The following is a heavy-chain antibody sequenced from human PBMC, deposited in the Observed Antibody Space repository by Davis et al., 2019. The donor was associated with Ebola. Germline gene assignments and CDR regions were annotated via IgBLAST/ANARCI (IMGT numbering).Heavy chain of an antibody. V-gene: IGHV4-4*02. CDR3: ARSEINYGDHGEYFQN. Sequence: MPSETLSLTCAVSGGSITHNNWWSWVRQSPGKGLEWIGEIYRIGGTNYNPSLKSRVTISVDKSKKKFYLNLKSVTAADTAVYYCARSEINYGDHGEYFQNWGQGTLVRVSS. J-gene: IGHJ1*01. CDR2: IYRIGGT. CDR1: GGSITHNNW. D-gene: IGHD4-17*01.